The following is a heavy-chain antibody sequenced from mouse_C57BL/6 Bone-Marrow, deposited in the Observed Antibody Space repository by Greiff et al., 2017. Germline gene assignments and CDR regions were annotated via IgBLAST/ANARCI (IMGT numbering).Heavy chain of an antibody. CDR1: GFTFSDYG. CDR2: ISSGSSTI. V-gene: IGHV5-17*01. Sequence: DVQLVESGGGLVKPGGSLKLSCAASGFTFSDYGMHWVRQAPEKGLEWVAYISSGSSTIYYADTVKGRFTISRDNAKNTLFLQMPSLRSEDTAMYYCARPGQYYFDYWGQGTTLTGYS. J-gene: IGHJ2*01. CDR3: ARPGQYYFDY.